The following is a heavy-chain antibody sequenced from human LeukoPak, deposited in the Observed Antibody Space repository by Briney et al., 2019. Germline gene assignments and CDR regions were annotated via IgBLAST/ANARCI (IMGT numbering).Heavy chain of an antibody. CDR1: RFTFSSYG. CDR3: AKSGYNRFDY. CDR2: IQYDGSNE. V-gene: IGHV3-30*02. Sequence: GGSLRLSCAASRFTFSSYGMHWVRQAPGKGLEWVAYIQYDGSNEQYADSVKGRFTISRDNSKNTLYLQMNSLRAEDTAVYYCAKSGYNRFDYWGQGTLVTVSS. D-gene: IGHD5-24*01. J-gene: IGHJ4*02.